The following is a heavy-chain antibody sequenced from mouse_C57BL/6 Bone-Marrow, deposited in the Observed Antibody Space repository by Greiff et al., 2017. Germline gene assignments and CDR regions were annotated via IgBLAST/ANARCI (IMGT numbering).Heavy chain of an antibody. V-gene: IGHV8-8*01. J-gene: IGHJ4*01. CDR3: ARIAIYYYGRSYGDAMDY. CDR2: IWWDDDK. D-gene: IGHD1-1*01. CDR1: GFSLSTFGMG. Sequence: QVTLKECGPGILQPSQTLSLTCSFSGFSLSTFGMGVGWIRQPSGKGLEWLAHIWWDDDKYYNPALQSRLTISKVNSKNQVYLKIANVDTADTATYYCARIAIYYYGRSYGDAMDYWGKGTSVTVSS.